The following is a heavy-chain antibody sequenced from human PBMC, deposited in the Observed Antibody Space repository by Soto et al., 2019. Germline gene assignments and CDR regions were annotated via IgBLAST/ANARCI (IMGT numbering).Heavy chain of an antibody. CDR1: GFTFSSYG. J-gene: IGHJ4*02. CDR2: IWYDGSNK. D-gene: IGHD3-22*01. V-gene: IGHV3-33*01. Sequence: QVQLVESGGGVVQPGRSLRLSCAASGFTFSSYGMHWVRQAPGKGLEWVAVIWYDGSNKYYADSVKGRFTISRDNSKNTLYLQMNSRRAEDTAVYYCARDLPTMIVDYWGQGTLVTVSS. CDR3: ARDLPTMIVDY.